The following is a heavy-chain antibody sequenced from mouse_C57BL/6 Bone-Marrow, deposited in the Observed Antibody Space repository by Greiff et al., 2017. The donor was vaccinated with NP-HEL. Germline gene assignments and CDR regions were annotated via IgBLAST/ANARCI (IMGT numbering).Heavy chain of an antibody. CDR2: INPNNGGT. Sequence: EVQLQQSGPELVKPGASVKISCKASGYTFTDYYMNWVKQSHGKSLEWIGDINPNNGGTSYNQKFKGKATLTVDKSSSTAYMELRSLTSEDSAVYYCAREGNWDPFAYWGQGTLVTVSA. CDR3: AREGNWDPFAY. D-gene: IGHD4-1*01. V-gene: IGHV1-26*01. CDR1: GYTFTDYY. J-gene: IGHJ3*01.